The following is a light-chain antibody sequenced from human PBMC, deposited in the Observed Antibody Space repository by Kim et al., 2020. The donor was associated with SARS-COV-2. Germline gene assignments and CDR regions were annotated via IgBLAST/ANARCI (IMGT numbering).Light chain of an antibody. CDR1: KLGDQY. CDR3: QAWHIDTVI. CDR2: KDS. Sequence: VAAGQTATVTCSGHKLGDQYAFWYQQRPGQSTVLIIYKDSERPSGIPRRFSGSNSANTATLTISGTQAMDEADYYCQAWHIDTVIFGGVTQLTVL. V-gene: IGLV3-1*01. J-gene: IGLJ2*01.